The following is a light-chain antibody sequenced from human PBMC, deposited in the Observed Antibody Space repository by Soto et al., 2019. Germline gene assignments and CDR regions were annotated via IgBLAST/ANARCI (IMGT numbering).Light chain of an antibody. CDR2: DNN. Sequence: QSVLTQPPSVSAAPGQKVTISCSGSSSNIGNNYVSWYQQLPGTAPKLLIYDNNKRPSGIPDRFSGSKSGTSATLGITGLQTGDEAEYYCGTWDSSLSALYVFGTGTQLTVL. V-gene: IGLV1-51*01. CDR1: SSNIGNNY. CDR3: GTWDSSLSALYV. J-gene: IGLJ1*01.